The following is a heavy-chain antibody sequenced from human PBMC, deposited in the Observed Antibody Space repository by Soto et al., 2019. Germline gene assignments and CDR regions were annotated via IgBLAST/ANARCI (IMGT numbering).Heavy chain of an antibody. J-gene: IGHJ4*01. CDR1: GYTFSGYA. D-gene: IGHD5-12*01. CDR2: ISSNGGSS. Sequence: QTGGSLRLSCSASGYTFSGYAMHWVRQAPGKGLQYVSAISSNGGSSYYADSVKGRFTISRDNSKNTLYLQMSSLRVEDTAVYYCVSSPIVTTIFDFWGQGTLVTVSS. V-gene: IGHV3-64D*06. CDR3: VSSPIVTTIFDF.